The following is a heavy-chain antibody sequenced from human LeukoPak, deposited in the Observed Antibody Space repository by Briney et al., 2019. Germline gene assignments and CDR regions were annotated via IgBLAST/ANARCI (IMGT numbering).Heavy chain of an antibody. V-gene: IGHV1-2*02. D-gene: IGHD5-18*01. CDR1: GYTFTGYY. CDR3: ARREGYSYGYYFDY. CDR2: INPNSGGT. J-gene: IGHJ4*02. Sequence: ASVTVSCKASGYTFTGYYMHWVRQAPGQGLEWMGWINPNSGGTNYAQKFQGRVTMTRDTSISTAYMELSRLRSDDTAVYYCARREGYSYGYYFDYWGQGTLVTVSS.